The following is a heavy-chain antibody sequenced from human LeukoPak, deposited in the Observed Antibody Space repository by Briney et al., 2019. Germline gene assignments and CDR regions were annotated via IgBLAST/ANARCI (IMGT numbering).Heavy chain of an antibody. V-gene: IGHV1-18*01. D-gene: IGHD6-19*01. CDR1: GYTFTSYG. CDR3: ARLRSSSGWYSYYYYYGMDV. CDR2: ISAYNGNT. J-gene: IGHJ6*02. Sequence: GASVKVSCKASGYTFTSYGISWVRQAPGQGLEWMGWISAYNGNTNYAQKFQGRVTMTRNTSISTAYMELSSLRSEDTAVYYCARLRSSSGWYSYYYYYGMDVWGQGTTVTVSS.